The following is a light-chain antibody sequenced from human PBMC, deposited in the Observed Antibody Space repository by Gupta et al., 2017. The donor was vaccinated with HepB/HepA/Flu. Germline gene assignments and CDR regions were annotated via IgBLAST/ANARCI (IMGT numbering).Light chain of an antibody. CDR1: QSVSSN. CDR3: QQYNNWPLT. V-gene: IGKV3-15*01. Sequence: EIVMTQPPATLSVSPGERATLSCRASQSVSSNLAWYQQKPGQAPRLLIYGTSTRATGITARFSGSGSGTEFTLTISSLQSEDFAVYYCQQYNNWPLTFGPGTKVDIK. CDR2: GTS. J-gene: IGKJ3*01.